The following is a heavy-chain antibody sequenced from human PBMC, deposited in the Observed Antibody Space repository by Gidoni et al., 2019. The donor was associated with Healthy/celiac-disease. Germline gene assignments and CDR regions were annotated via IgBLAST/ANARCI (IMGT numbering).Heavy chain of an antibody. V-gene: IGHV4-31*03. CDR2: IYYSGST. CDR1: GGSISCGGYY. J-gene: IGHJ4*02. D-gene: IGHD3-3*01. Sequence: QVQLQESGPGLVKPSQTLSLTCTVSGGSISCGGYYWSWIRQHPGKGLEWIGYIYYSGSTYYNPSLKSRVTISVDTSKNQFSLKLSSVTAADTAVYYCARLPYYDFWSGWYSYFDYWGQGTLVTVSS. CDR3: ARLPYYDFWSGWYSYFDY.